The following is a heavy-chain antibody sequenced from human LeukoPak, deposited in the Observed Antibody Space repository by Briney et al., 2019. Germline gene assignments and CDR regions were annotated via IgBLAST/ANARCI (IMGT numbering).Heavy chain of an antibody. CDR1: GFTFSSYS. CDR3: ARDGGSTPYAFDI. D-gene: IGHD3-10*01. V-gene: IGHV3-48*02. Sequence: GGSLRLSCAASGFTFSSYSMNWVRQAPGKGLECVSYISSGSGTIYYADSVKGRFTISRDNAMNSLYLQMNSLRDEDTAVYYCARDGGSTPYAFDIWGQGTMVTVSS. J-gene: IGHJ3*02. CDR2: ISSGSGTI.